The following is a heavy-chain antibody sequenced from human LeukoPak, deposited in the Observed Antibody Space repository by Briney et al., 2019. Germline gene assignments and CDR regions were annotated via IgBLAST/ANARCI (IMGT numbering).Heavy chain of an antibody. CDR3: AKVREARGVTQYFDY. D-gene: IGHD3-10*01. CDR2: ISYDGSSK. V-gene: IGHV3-30-3*01. CDR1: GFTFSRHS. Sequence: SGRSLRLSCVASGFTFSRHSIHWVRQAPGKGLDWVAVISYDGSSKYYADSVKGRFTISRDNSKNTPHLQMNSLRAEDTAVYYCAKVREARGVTQYFDYWGQGTLVTVSS. J-gene: IGHJ4*02.